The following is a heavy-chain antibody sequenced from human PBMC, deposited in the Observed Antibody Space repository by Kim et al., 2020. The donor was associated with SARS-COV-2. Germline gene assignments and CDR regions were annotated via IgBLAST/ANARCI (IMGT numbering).Heavy chain of an antibody. D-gene: IGHD6-13*01. CDR2: INAGNGNT. V-gene: IGHV1-3*01. CDR3: ARPRSDSSIWYHEFDC. CDR1: GYTFTSYL. J-gene: IGHJ4*02. Sequence: ASVKVSCKASGYTFTSYLMQWVRQAPGQRLEWMGWINAGNGNTKYSQQFQGRVTISRDTSASPAYMELSSLRSEDTAVYYCARPRSDSSIWYHEFDCWGQ.